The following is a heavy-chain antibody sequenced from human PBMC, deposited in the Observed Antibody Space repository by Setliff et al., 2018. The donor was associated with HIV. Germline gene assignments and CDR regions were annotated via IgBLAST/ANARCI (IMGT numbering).Heavy chain of an antibody. D-gene: IGHD5-12*01. CDR2: MYYSGST. CDR1: GGSITRTPYY. J-gene: IGHJ4*02. V-gene: IGHV4-39*02. Sequence: SETLSLTCTVSGGSITRTPYYWGWIRQSPGKGLEWIGNMYYSGSTYYNPSLKSRVTISVDTSKNHLSLKLTSVTAADTGLYYCVFGLRFSPFDNWGQGALVTVSS. CDR3: VFGLRFSPFDN.